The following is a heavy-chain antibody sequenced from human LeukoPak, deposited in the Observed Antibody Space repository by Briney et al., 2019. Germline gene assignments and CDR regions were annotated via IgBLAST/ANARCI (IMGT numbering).Heavy chain of an antibody. D-gene: IGHD5-18*01. CDR2: ISSSGSTI. V-gene: IGHV3-11*01. Sequence: PGGSLRLSCAAPGFTFSDYYMSWIRQAPGKGLEWVSYISSSGSTIYYADSVKGRFTISRDNAKNSLYLQMNSLRAEDTAVYYCARVNVHGIQLWFFDYWGQGTLVTVSS. J-gene: IGHJ4*02. CDR1: GFTFSDYY. CDR3: ARVNVHGIQLWFFDY.